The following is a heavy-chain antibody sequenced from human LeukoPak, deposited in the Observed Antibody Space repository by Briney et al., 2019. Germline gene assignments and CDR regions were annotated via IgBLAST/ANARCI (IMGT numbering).Heavy chain of an antibody. J-gene: IGHJ3*02. V-gene: IGHV3-30*04. Sequence: GGSLRLSCAASGFTFSSYAMHWVRQAPGKGLEGGAVISYDGSNKYYADSVKGRFTISRDNSKNTLYLQMNSLRAEDTAVYYCASLTYDYGDYPDAFDIWGQGTMVTVSS. CDR2: ISYDGSNK. CDR1: GFTFSSYA. D-gene: IGHD4-17*01. CDR3: ASLTYDYGDYPDAFDI.